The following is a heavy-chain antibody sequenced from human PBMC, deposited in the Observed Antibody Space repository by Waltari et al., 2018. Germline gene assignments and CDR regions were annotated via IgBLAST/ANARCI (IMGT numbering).Heavy chain of an antibody. Sequence: QVQLQESGPGLVKPSETLSLTCAVSGYSISRGYYWGWIRQPPGKGLEWIGSIYHSGSTYYNPSLKSRVTITVDTSKNQFSLKLSSVTAADTAVYYCARLKSAANFDYWGQGTLVTVSS. CDR1: GYSISRGYY. J-gene: IGHJ4*02. D-gene: IGHD6-25*01. V-gene: IGHV4-38-2*01. CDR2: IYHSGST. CDR3: ARLKSAANFDY.